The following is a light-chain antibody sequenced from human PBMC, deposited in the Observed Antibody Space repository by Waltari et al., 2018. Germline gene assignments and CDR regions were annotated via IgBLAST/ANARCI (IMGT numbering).Light chain of an antibody. J-gene: IGLJ1*01. Sequence: SYDLSQPPSVSVSPGQTASITCSGDKLESKHVCWYQQKPGQSPVLVIFQDTKRPSGIPERFSGFNSGNTATLTISETQAMDEADYYCQAWDNRIAVFGTGTRVTVL. CDR3: QAWDNRIAV. V-gene: IGLV3-1*01. CDR2: QDT. CDR1: KLESKH.